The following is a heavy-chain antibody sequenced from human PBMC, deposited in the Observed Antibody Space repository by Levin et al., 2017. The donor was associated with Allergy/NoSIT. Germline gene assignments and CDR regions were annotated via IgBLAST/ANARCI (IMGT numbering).Heavy chain of an antibody. CDR1: GFTFSSYA. CDR2: ISGSGGST. J-gene: IGHJ3*02. Sequence: GGSLRLSCAASGFTFSSYAMSWVRQAPGKGLEWVSAISGSGGSTYYADSVKGRFTISRDNSKNTLYLQMNSLRAEDTAVYYCAKDRGVRLGYYGSGRLDAFDIWGQGTMVTVSS. CDR3: AKDRGVRLGYYGSGRLDAFDI. D-gene: IGHD3-10*01. V-gene: IGHV3-23*01.